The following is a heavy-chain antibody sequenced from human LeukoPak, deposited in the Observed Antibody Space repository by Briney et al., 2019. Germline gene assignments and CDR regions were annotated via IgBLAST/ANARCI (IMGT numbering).Heavy chain of an antibody. CDR3: ARAGDSSGVWFDP. CDR1: GYSFTSYW. V-gene: IGHV5-51*01. J-gene: IGHJ5*02. CDR2: IYPGDSDT. Sequence: GESLKISCKGSGYSFTSYWIGWVRQLPGKGLEWMGIIYPGDSDTRYSPSFQGQVTISADKSISTAYLQWSSLKASDTAMYYCARAGDSSGVWFDPWGQGTLVTVSS. D-gene: IGHD6-19*01.